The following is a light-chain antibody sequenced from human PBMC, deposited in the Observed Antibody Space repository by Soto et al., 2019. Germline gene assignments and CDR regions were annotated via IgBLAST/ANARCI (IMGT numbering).Light chain of an antibody. Sequence: QSVLTQPASVSGSPGQSITISCTGTSSDVGAYNYVSWYQQHPGKAPKLMIYDVSHRPSGVSHRFSGSKSGNTASLTISGLQADDEADYYCTSYSSTNTFYVFGAGTKVTVL. J-gene: IGLJ1*01. CDR3: TSYSSTNTFYV. CDR2: DVS. V-gene: IGLV2-14*01. CDR1: SSDVGAYNY.